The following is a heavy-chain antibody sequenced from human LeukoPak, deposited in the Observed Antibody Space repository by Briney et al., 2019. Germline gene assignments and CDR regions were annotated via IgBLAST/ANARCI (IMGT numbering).Heavy chain of an antibody. J-gene: IGHJ4*02. CDR1: GGSISSGDKY. Sequence: SETLSLTCNVSGGSISSGDKYWSWIRQPPGKGLEWIGYIYYSGSTYYNPSLKCRLTISVDTSENQFSLHLTSVTVADTAVYFCARVTRWAGLDFWGQGTLVTVSS. D-gene: IGHD2-21*02. CDR3: ARVTRWAGLDF. CDR2: IYYSGST. V-gene: IGHV4-30-4*01.